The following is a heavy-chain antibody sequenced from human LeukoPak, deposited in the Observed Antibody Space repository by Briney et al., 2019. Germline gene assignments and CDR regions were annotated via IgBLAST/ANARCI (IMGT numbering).Heavy chain of an antibody. D-gene: IGHD6-6*01. J-gene: IGHJ6*03. Sequence: SETLSLTCTVSGGSISSSSYYWGWIRQPPGKGLEWIGSIYYSGSTYYNPSLKSRVTISVDTSKNQFSLKLNSVTPEDTAVYYCARGVPSIAARGGYYYYYMDVWGKGTTVTVSS. CDR3: ARGVPSIAARGGYYYYYMDV. V-gene: IGHV4-39*07. CDR2: IYYSGST. CDR1: GGSISSSSYY.